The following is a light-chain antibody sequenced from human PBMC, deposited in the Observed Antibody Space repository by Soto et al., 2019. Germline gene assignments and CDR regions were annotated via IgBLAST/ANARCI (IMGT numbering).Light chain of an antibody. Sequence: QSVLTQPASVSGSPGQSIAISCTGTSSDVGSHDLVSWYKQHPGKVPKLIIYDVSSRPSGVSNRFSGSKSGNTASLTISGLQAEDEADYYCSSFTSSTTYVFGTGTKVTVL. V-gene: IGLV2-14*02. J-gene: IGLJ1*01. CDR2: DVS. CDR3: SSFTSSTTYV. CDR1: SSDVGSHDL.